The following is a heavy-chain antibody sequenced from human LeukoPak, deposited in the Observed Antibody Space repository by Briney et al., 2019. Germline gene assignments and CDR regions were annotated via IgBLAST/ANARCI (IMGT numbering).Heavy chain of an antibody. D-gene: IGHD3-3*01. CDR1: GFTFSSCA. V-gene: IGHV3-23*01. CDR3: ARDPVPRVVNDF. J-gene: IGHJ4*02. CDR2: ISRGDDTT. Sequence: QPGGSLRLSCAASGFTFSSCAMSWVRQAPGKGLEWVSTISRGDDTTYYADSVKGRFTISRDNSKNTLYLQMNSLTAEDTALYYCARDPVPRVVNDFRGQGTLVTVSS.